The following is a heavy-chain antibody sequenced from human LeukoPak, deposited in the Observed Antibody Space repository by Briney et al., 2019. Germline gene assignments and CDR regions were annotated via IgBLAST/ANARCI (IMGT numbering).Heavy chain of an antibody. D-gene: IGHD6-13*01. J-gene: IGHJ4*02. CDR3: AKSAAAAGRTYFDY. CDR2: IKQGGSEK. CDR1: GFTFSNYW. V-gene: IGHV3-7*05. Sequence: PGGSLRLSCAASGFTFSNYWMSWVRQAPGKGLEWVAMIKQGGSEKYCVDSVKGRFTISRDNAKNSLYLQMNSLRAEDTAVYYCAKSAAAAGRTYFDYWGQGTLVTVSS.